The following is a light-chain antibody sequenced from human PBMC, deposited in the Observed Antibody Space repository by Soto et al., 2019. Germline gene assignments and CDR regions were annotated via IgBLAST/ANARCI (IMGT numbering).Light chain of an antibody. Sequence: DLQMTQSPSSLSASVGDRVTITCRASQSISSYLNWYQQKPGKAPKLLIYSASSLQSGVPLRFSGSGSGTDFTLTISSLQPEDFATYYCQQSYSTPPTFGQGTKVEIK. CDR2: SAS. CDR3: QQSYSTPPT. CDR1: QSISSY. J-gene: IGKJ1*01. V-gene: IGKV1-39*01.